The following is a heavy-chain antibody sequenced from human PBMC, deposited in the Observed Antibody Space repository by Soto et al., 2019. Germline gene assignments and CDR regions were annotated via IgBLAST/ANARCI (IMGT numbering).Heavy chain of an antibody. CDR2: INAGNGNR. D-gene: IGHD1-26*01. CDR1: GYTFSRYA. J-gene: IGHJ6*02. CDR3: ARDGSPMDV. V-gene: IGHV1-3*05. Sequence: QVQLVQSGAEEKKPGASVKVSCKASGYTFSRYAMHWVRQAPGQRLEWMGWINAGNGNRKYSQKFQGRVTITRDTSASTAYMELSSLRSEDTAVYYCARDGSPMDVWGQGTTVTVSS.